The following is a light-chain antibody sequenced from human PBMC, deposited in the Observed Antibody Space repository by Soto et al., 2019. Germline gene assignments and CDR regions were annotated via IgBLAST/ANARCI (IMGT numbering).Light chain of an antibody. J-gene: IGKJ3*01. CDR1: QGVNSTY. Sequence: IVLTQSPVTLSLSPGERATLSCRASQGVNSTYVAWYQQKPGQAPRLLIYAASIRATGIPDRFSGSGSGTDFILTISRLEPEDFVVYYCQHYGSSFTFGPWNKVDIK. CDR3: QHYGSSFT. V-gene: IGKV3-20*01. CDR2: AAS.